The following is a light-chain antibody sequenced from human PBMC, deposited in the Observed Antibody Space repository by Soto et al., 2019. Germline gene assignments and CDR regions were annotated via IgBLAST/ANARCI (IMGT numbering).Light chain of an antibody. V-gene: IGKV1-17*03. CDR2: AAS. CDR1: QGISKY. J-gene: IGKJ1*01. CDR3: LQHPSYPWT. Sequence: DIQMTQSPSAMSASVGDRVTITCVASQGISKYVAWFQQRSGKVPRRLVYAASSLQSGVPSRFSGSGSGTEFTLTISSLQPEDFGTYYCLQHPSYPWTFGQGTKV.